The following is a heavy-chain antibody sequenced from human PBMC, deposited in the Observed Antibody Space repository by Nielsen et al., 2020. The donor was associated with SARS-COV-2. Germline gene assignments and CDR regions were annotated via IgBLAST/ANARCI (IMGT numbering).Heavy chain of an antibody. Sequence: SETLSLTCTVSGGSISSYYWSWIRQPPGKGLEWIGYIYYSGSTNYNPSLKSRVTISVDTSKNQFSLKLSSVTAADTAVYYCARDKKRWFDPWGQGTLVTVSS. CDR2: IYYSGST. J-gene: IGHJ5*02. CDR1: GGSISSYY. CDR3: ARDKKRWFDP. V-gene: IGHV4-59*01.